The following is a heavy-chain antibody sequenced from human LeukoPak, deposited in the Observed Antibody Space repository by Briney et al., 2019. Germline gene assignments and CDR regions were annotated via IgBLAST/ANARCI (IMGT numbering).Heavy chain of an antibody. CDR1: GFTFSSYG. D-gene: IGHD2-21*02. CDR2: ISGSDGST. CDR3: EKDLGGSGDYRPY. Sequence: GRSLRLSCAASGFTFSSYGMHWVRQAPGKGLEWVSAISGSDGSTYYADSVKGRFTISRDNSKNTLYLQMNSLSAEDTAAYYREKDLGGSGDYRPYWGQGSVVTVSS. J-gene: IGHJ4*02. V-gene: IGHV3-23*01.